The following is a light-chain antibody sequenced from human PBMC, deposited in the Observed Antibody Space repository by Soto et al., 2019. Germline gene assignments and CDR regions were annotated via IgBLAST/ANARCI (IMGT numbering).Light chain of an antibody. CDR3: ISYTVSHAV. CDR2: DFS. J-gene: IGLJ2*01. Sequence: QSALTQPASVSGSPGQSITISCTGTSSDITTYNYVSWYQHHPGKTPKLMIYDFSNRPSGVSHRFSGSKSGNTASLNISGLQAEYEADYYGISYTVSHAVFGRGTKLTVL. V-gene: IGLV2-14*03. CDR1: SSDITTYNY.